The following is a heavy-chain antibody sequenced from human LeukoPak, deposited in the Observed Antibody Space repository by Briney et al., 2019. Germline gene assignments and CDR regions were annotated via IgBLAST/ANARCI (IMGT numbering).Heavy chain of an antibody. CDR3: ARGGVLLWFGEFGWFDP. CDR2: INHSGST. D-gene: IGHD3-10*01. J-gene: IGHJ5*02. CDR1: GVSFSGYY. Sequence: PSETLSLTCAVYGVSFSGYYWSWIRQPPGKGLEWIGEINHSGSTNYNPSLKSRVTISVDTSKNQFSLKLSSVTAADTAVYYCARGGVLLWFGEFGWFDPWGQGTLVTVSS. V-gene: IGHV4-34*01.